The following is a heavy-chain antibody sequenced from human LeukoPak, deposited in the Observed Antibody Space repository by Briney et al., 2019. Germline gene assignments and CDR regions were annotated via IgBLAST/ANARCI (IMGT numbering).Heavy chain of an antibody. Sequence: ASVKVSCKASGYAFTNYGISWVRQAPGQGLEWMGWISVYNGNTNSAQKFQGRVTMTADTSTSTVYMELRSLRSEDTAVYYCARGPRITLIRGGQWYYYMDVWGKGTTVTISS. CDR3: ARGPRITLIRGGQWYYYMDV. V-gene: IGHV1-18*01. CDR2: ISVYNGNT. J-gene: IGHJ6*03. CDR1: GYAFTNYG. D-gene: IGHD3-10*01.